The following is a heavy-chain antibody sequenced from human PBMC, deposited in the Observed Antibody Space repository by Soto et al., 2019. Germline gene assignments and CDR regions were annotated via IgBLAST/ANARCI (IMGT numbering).Heavy chain of an antibody. V-gene: IGHV1-69*01. CDR3: ARDRYYYDSSGYSY. CDR2: IIPIFGTA. Sequence: SVKVSCKASGGTFSSYASSWVRQAPGQGLEWMGGIIPIFGTANYAQKFQGRVTITADESTSTAFMELSSLRSEDTAVYYCARDRYYYDSSGYSYWGQGNLVTVSS. CDR1: GGTFSSYA. J-gene: IGHJ4*02. D-gene: IGHD3-22*01.